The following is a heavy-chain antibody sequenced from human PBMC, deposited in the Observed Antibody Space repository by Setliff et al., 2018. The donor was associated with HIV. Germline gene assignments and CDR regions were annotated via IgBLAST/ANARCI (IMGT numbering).Heavy chain of an antibody. CDR3: ARDMMYHYDRSGSFGWFGP. CDR1: GGSFTGYQ. J-gene: IGHJ5*02. D-gene: IGHD3-22*01. Sequence: PSETLSLTCAVYGGSFTGYQWTWIRQSPGKGLEWIGEVNHGGTANYDLSLESRITISVDTSKNQFSLKLTSVTAADTAVYYCARDMMYHYDRSGSFGWFGPWGQGTQVTVSS. CDR2: VNHGGTA. V-gene: IGHV4-34*01.